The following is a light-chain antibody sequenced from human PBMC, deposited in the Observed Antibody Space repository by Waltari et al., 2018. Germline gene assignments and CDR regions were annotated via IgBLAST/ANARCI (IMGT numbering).Light chain of an antibody. Sequence: SYELTQPPSVSVSLGQTAKITCSGDVLAKYYAHWYQQKPGQAPVLVIYKDSERPSGIPERFSGSSSGTTVTLTISGAQAEDEADYYCYSGDDNNHHDVFGSGTKLTVL. CDR3: YSGDDNNHHDV. CDR2: KDS. CDR1: VLAKYY. J-gene: IGLJ6*01. V-gene: IGLV3-27*01.